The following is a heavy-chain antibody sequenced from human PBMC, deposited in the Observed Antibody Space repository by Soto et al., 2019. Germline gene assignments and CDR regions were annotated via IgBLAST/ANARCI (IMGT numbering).Heavy chain of an antibody. CDR1: GDTFSNYA. D-gene: IGHD2-15*01. Sequence: QVQLVQSGAEVKKPGSSVKVSCKASGDTFSNYAISWVRQAPGQGLEWMGGIIPIYGTAHYAQKFQDRVTITADTSTSTADMELSSLRPEDTAVYYCARDLGGCSAGSCRYNWLDSWGQGTLVTVSS. V-gene: IGHV1-69*06. CDR3: ARDLGGCSAGSCRYNWLDS. CDR2: IIPIYGTA. J-gene: IGHJ5*01.